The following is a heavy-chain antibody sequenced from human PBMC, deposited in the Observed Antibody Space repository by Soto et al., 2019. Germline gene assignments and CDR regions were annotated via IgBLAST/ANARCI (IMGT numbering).Heavy chain of an antibody. CDR2: ISSDGSST. Sequence: EVQLVESGGGLVQPGGSLRLSCAASGFTFSTYWMHWVRQAPGKGLVWVSRISSDGSSTSYADSVKGRFTISRDNAKSTLYLQMNSLRAEDTAVYYCARVPMYNWNQNWFDPWGQGTLVTVSS. V-gene: IGHV3-74*01. D-gene: IGHD1-20*01. J-gene: IGHJ5*02. CDR1: GFTFSTYW. CDR3: ARVPMYNWNQNWFDP.